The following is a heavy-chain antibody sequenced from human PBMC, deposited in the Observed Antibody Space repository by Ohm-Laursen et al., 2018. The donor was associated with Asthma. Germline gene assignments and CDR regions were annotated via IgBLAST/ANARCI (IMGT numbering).Heavy chain of an antibody. CDR3: ARDRSLDY. CDR2: ISNDGSNK. Sequence: RSLRLSCSASGFTLSSYAMHWVRQAPGKGLEWVAVISNDGSNKYYADSVKGRFTISRDNSKNTLYLQMNSLRAEDTAVYYCARDRSLDYWGQGTLVTVSS. J-gene: IGHJ4*02. CDR1: GFTLSSYA. V-gene: IGHV3-30-3*01.